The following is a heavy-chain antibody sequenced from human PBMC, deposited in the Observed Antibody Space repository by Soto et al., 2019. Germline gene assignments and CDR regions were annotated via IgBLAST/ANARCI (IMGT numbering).Heavy chain of an antibody. J-gene: IGHJ6*02. CDR1: GYDFSTHW. D-gene: IGHD2-21*01. CDR2: IYPGDSYT. V-gene: IGHV5-51*01. Sequence: GESLKISCSASGYDFSTHWIAWVRQMPGKGLEWMGIIYPGDSYTRYSPSSRGQVSISADTSISTAYIQWSSLEASDSAMYFCARRLWDCNDHYYYGLDVWGQGTSVTGSS. CDR3: ARRLWDCNDHYYYGLDV.